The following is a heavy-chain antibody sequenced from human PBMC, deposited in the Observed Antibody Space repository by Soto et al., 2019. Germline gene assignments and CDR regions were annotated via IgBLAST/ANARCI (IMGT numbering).Heavy chain of an antibody. CDR3: ARRRGPITMVRGVPHWFDP. D-gene: IGHD3-10*01. J-gene: IGHJ5*02. Sequence: QVQLQQWGAGLLKPSETLSLTCAVYGGSFSGYYWSWIRQPPGKGLEWIGEINHSGSTNYNPSLKSRVTISVDTSKKQFSLKLSSVTAADTAVYYCARRRGPITMVRGVPHWFDPWGQGTLVTVSS. V-gene: IGHV4-34*01. CDR2: INHSGST. CDR1: GGSFSGYY.